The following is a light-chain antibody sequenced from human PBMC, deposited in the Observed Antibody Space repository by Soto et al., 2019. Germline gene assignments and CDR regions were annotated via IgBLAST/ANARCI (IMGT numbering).Light chain of an antibody. Sequence: EIVMTQSPPTLALSPGARPTLSCRASQSLRTNSLAWYQQKPGQAPRLLISGVYSRAAGIPDRVSGSGSGTDFTLTISRLEPEDFAVYECQQYDTSPRTFGQGTKVDI. CDR1: QSLRTNS. CDR3: QQYDTSPRT. J-gene: IGKJ1*01. V-gene: IGKV3-20*01. CDR2: GVY.